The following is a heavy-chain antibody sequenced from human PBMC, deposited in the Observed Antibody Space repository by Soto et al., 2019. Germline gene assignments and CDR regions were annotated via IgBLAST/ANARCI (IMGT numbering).Heavy chain of an antibody. D-gene: IGHD5-12*01. CDR3: ARMSYSGSQGIDY. J-gene: IGHJ4*02. CDR2: IYHRGST. V-gene: IGHV4-4*02. Sequence: QVQLQESGPGLVKPSGTLSLICAVSGGSISSDNWWTWVRQPPGKGLEWIGEIYHRGSTNYKPSLKTRVTISVDKSKNQFSLKLTSVTAADTAVYYCARMSYSGSQGIDYWGQGTLVTVSS. CDR1: GGSISSDNW.